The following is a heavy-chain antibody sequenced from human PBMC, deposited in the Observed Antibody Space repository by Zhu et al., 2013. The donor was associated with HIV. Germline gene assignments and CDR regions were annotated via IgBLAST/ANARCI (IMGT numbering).Heavy chain of an antibody. CDR2: INPNSGGT. Sequence: QVQLVQSGAEVKKPGASLKVSCKASGYTFTAYYLHWVRQAPGQGLEWMGWINPNSGGTNYAQKFQGRVTMTRDTSISTAYMQLRGLRSEDTAFYYCARDRPDGRSFDSWGQGTLVTVTS. CDR3: ARDRPDGRSFDS. J-gene: IGHJ5*01. V-gene: IGHV1-2*02. CDR1: GYTFTAYY. D-gene: IGHD1-26*01.